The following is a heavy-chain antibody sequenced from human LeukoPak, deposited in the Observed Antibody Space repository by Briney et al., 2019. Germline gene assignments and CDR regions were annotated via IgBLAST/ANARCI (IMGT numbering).Heavy chain of an antibody. Sequence: GGSLRLSCAASGFTFSSYAMHWVRQAPGKGLEWVAVISYDGSNKYYADSVKGRFTISRDNSKNTLYLQMNSLRAEDTAVYYCAKEGGAVAGTTYYFDYWGQGTLVTVSS. CDR3: AKEGGAVAGTTYYFDY. V-gene: IGHV3-30*04. D-gene: IGHD6-19*01. CDR2: ISYDGSNK. J-gene: IGHJ4*02. CDR1: GFTFSSYA.